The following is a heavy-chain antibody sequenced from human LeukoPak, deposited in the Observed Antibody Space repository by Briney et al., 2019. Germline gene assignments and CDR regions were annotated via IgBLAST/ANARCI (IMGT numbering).Heavy chain of an antibody. Sequence: PGESLRLSCAASGFTFSNYVMIWVRQAPGKGPEWVAVVSYDGSNKYYADSVKDRFTISRDNSKNTLYLQIHSLRAEDTAVYYCAKSRSGWHPIWGQGTMVTVSS. CDR2: VSYDGSNK. CDR3: AKSRSGWHPI. D-gene: IGHD6-19*01. V-gene: IGHV3-30*18. J-gene: IGHJ3*02. CDR1: GFTFSNYV.